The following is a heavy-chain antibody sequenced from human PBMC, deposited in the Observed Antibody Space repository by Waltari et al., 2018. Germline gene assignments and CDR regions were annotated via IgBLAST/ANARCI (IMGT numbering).Heavy chain of an antibody. D-gene: IGHD3-10*01. CDR1: GWSFSGYY. V-gene: IGHV4-34*01. CDR2: INHSGST. CDR3: ARGPYGLLSGRGAFDI. Sequence: QVQLQQWGAGLLKPSETLSLTCAVYGWSFSGYYWSWIRQPPGKGLEWIGEINHSGSTNYNPSLKSRVTISVDTSKNQFSLKLSSVTAADTAVYYCARGPYGLLSGRGAFDIWGQGTMVTVSS. J-gene: IGHJ3*02.